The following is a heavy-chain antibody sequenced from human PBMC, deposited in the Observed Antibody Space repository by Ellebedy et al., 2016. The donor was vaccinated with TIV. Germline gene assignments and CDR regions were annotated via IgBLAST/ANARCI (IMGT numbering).Heavy chain of an antibody. Sequence: GASLKISCTASGFTFGDYSMTWFRQAPGKGLEWVGCIRNKASGGTTDYAASVDGRFTISRDDSNIIAYLQMNSLRTEDTAVYYCGRDWNDIKYYYYGMDVWGQGTTVTVSS. CDR1: GFTFGDYS. CDR3: GRDWNDIKYYYYGMDV. V-gene: IGHV3-49*03. D-gene: IGHD1-1*01. CDR2: IRNKASGGTT. J-gene: IGHJ6*02.